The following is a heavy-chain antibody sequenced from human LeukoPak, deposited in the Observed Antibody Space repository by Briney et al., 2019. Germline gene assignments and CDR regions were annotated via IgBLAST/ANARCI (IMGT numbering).Heavy chain of an antibody. D-gene: IGHD1-1*01. Sequence: ASVKVSCKVSGYTFNSYAISWVRQAPGQGLEWMGWISTYSGDTNYAQKLQGRVTMTTDTSTTTAYMELRSLRSDDTAVYYCARGGSNDPFYYYYMDVWGKGTTVTASS. V-gene: IGHV1-18*04. J-gene: IGHJ6*03. CDR2: ISTYSGDT. CDR3: ARGGSNDPFYYYYMDV. CDR1: GYTFNSYA.